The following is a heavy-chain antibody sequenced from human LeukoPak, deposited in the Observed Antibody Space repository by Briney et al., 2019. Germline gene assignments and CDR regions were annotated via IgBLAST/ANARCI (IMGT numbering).Heavy chain of an antibody. CDR3: ARGDSSGYYFDY. D-gene: IGHD3-22*01. V-gene: IGHV1-8*01. CDR1: GYTFTSYD. Sequence: ASVKVSCKASGYTFTSYDINWVRQATGQGLEWMGWMNSNSGNTGYAQKFQGRVTMTRNTSISTAYMELSSLRSEDTAVYYCARGDSSGYYFDYWGQGTLVTVSS. J-gene: IGHJ4*02. CDR2: MNSNSGNT.